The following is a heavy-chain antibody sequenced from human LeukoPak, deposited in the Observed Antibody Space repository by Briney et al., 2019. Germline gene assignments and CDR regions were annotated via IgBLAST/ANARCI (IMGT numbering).Heavy chain of an antibody. CDR2: INPSGGST. CDR3: ARDGNDCSSTSCHVYSYYMDV. CDR1: GYTFTSNY. J-gene: IGHJ6*03. Sequence: ASVPVSCKASGYTFTSNYMYWVRQAPGQGLEWMGIINPSGGSTNYAQKFQGRVTMTRDTSTSTVYMELSSLRSEDTAVYYCARDGNDCSSTSCHVYSYYMDVWGKGTTVTVSS. D-gene: IGHD2-2*01. V-gene: IGHV1-46*01.